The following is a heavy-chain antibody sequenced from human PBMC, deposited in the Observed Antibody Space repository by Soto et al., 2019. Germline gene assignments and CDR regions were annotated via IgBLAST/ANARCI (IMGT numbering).Heavy chain of an antibody. V-gene: IGHV3-30-3*01. J-gene: IGHJ4*02. D-gene: IGHD3-10*01. CDR1: GLRFTSYS. Sequence: QVQLVESGRGVVQPGRSLRLSCAASGLRFTSYSMHWVRQAPGKGLEWVAVISYDGNNAYYADSVKGRFTVSRDNSKNTLYLQMNSLTIEDTAVYYCASQFGEYPWDDWGQGTLVTVSS. CDR2: ISYDGNNA. CDR3: ASQFGEYPWDD.